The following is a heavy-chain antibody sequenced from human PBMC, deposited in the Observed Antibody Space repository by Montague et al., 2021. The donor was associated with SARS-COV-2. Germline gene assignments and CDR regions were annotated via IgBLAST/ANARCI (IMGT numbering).Heavy chain of an antibody. Sequence: SETLSLTCTVSGXSISSYYWSWIRQSAGKGLEWIGRIHTSGSTDYNPSLNSRVTMSVDTSKNQFSLKLSSVTAADTAVYYCASGKYYDFWSGYYSHGYVSGMDVGGKGTTVTVSS. CDR2: IHTSGST. D-gene: IGHD3-3*01. V-gene: IGHV4-4*07. J-gene: IGHJ6*04. CDR1: GXSISSYY. CDR3: ASGKYYDFWSGYYSHGYVSGMDV.